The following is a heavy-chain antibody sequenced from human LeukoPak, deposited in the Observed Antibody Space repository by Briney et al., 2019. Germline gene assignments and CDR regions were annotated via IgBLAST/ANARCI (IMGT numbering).Heavy chain of an antibody. CDR2: ISSSGSTI. D-gene: IGHD1-26*01. Sequence: GGSLRLPCAASGFTFSDYYMSWIRQAPGKGLEWVSYISSSGSTIYYADSVKGRFTISRDNAKNSLYLQMNSLRAEDTAMYYCAREPTSGSYFDYWGQGTLVTVSS. CDR1: GFTFSDYY. CDR3: AREPTSGSYFDY. J-gene: IGHJ4*02. V-gene: IGHV3-11*01.